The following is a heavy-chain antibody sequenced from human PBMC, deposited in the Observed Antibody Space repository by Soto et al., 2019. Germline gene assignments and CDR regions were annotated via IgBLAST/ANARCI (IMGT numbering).Heavy chain of an antibody. V-gene: IGHV4-30-4*01. D-gene: IGHD2-21*01. CDR1: GGSISSGDYY. J-gene: IGHJ3*02. CDR3: ARALTIHEDAFDI. CDR2: IYYSGST. Sequence: QVQLQESGPGLVKPSQTLSLTCTVSGGSISSGDYYWSWIRQPPGKGLEWIGYIYYSGSTYYNPSLKSRVTIPVDTSKNPFSLQLSSVTAADTAVYYCARALTIHEDAFDIWGQGTMVTVSS.